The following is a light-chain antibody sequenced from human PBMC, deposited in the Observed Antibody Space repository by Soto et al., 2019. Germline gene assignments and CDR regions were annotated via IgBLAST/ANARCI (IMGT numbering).Light chain of an antibody. V-gene: IGLV7-46*01. CDR3: LLSYSSSVV. Sequence: QAVVTQEPSLTVSPGGTVTLTCGSSTGAVTSGHYPYWFQQKPGQAPRTLIYDTSNKHSWTPARFSGSLFGGKTALTLSGAQPEDEAEYYCLLSYSSSVVIGGGTNSPS. CDR2: DTS. J-gene: IGLJ2*01. CDR1: TGAVTSGHY.